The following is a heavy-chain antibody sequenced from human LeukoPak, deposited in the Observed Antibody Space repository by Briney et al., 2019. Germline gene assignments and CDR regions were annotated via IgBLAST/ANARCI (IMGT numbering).Heavy chain of an antibody. Sequence: PETLSLTCAVYGGSFSGYYWSWIRQPPGKGLEWIGEINHRGSTNYNPSLKSRVTISVDTSKNQFSLKLSSVTAADTAVYYCARDRSSSIWGQGTLVTVSS. V-gene: IGHV4-34*01. CDR2: INHRGST. CDR1: GGSFSGYY. D-gene: IGHD6-13*01. CDR3: ARDRSSSI. J-gene: IGHJ4*02.